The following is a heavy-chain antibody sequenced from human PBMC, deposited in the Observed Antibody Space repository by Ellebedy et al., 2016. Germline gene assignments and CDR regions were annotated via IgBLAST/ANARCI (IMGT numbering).Heavy chain of an antibody. CDR1: GFIFSNFW. V-gene: IGHV3-7*03. J-gene: IGHJ5*01. Sequence: GGSLRLSCSVSGFIFSNFWMTWVHQAPGKGLEWVANINTDGSLKNYADSVKGRFTISRDNAENSVYLQMNSLRVEDTAVYYCARDNNRKDDSWGHGTLVTVSS. D-gene: IGHD1/OR15-1a*01. CDR2: INTDGSLK. CDR3: ARDNNRKDDS.